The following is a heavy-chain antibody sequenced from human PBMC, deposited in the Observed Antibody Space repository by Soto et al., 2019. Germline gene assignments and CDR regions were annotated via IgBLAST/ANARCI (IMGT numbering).Heavy chain of an antibody. D-gene: IGHD1-26*01. CDR1: VFTFNSYG. Sequence: WRSLRLSCSASVFTFNSYGMHWGRQGPGNGLEWVAFISYDSTKTYYADSVKGRFTISRDNSNSALYVQMNSLTGEDTAVYYCARTRSAWSDFHYYSLDVWGQGTTVPVSS. J-gene: IGHJ6*02. CDR2: ISYDSTKT. CDR3: ARTRSAWSDFHYYSLDV. V-gene: IGHV3-30*03.